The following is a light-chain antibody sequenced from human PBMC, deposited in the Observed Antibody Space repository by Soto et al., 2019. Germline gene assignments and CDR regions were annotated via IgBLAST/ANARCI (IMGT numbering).Light chain of an antibody. Sequence: QSVLTQPPSVSEAPRQRVTLSCSGRRSNIGNNAVNWYQQFPGKAPKLLIYYDDLLPSGVSDRFSGSKSGTSASLAISGLQSEDEADYYCAAWDDSLRGVVFGGGTKLTVL. CDR1: RSNIGNNA. V-gene: IGLV1-36*01. CDR2: YDD. J-gene: IGLJ2*01. CDR3: AAWDDSLRGVV.